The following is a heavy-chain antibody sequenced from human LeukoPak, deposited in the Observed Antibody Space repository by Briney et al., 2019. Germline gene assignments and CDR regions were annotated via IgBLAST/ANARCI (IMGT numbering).Heavy chain of an antibody. CDR3: ARATPRIQLWYDDY. J-gene: IGHJ4*02. Sequence: GSLRLSCAASGFTFSSYAMHWVRQAPGKGLEGGAVISYDGSNKYYADSVKGRFTISRDNSKNTLYLQMNSLRAEDTAVYYCARATPRIQLWYDDYWGQGTLVTVSS. CDR1: GFTFSSYA. D-gene: IGHD5-18*01. CDR2: ISYDGSNK. V-gene: IGHV3-30-3*01.